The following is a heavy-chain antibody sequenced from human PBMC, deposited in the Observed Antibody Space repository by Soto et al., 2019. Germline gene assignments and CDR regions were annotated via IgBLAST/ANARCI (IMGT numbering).Heavy chain of an antibody. Sequence: ATLAITCAVYGESFSGYYRSWIRQPPGKGLEWIGEINHSGSTYYNPSLKSRVTISVDTSKDQFSLKLSSVTAADTAVYYCARALRWINTYFEYWGQGTLVTVSS. CDR3: ARALRWINTYFEY. J-gene: IGHJ4*02. V-gene: IGHV4-34*01. CDR2: INHSGST. CDR1: GESFSGYY. D-gene: IGHD2-2*03.